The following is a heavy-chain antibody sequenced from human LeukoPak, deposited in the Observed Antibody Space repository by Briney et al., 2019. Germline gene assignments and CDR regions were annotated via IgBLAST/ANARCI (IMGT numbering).Heavy chain of an antibody. D-gene: IGHD3-10*01. CDR2: IKEDGSVK. J-gene: IGHJ4*02. CDR1: GFTFSRYW. Sequence: PGGSLRLSCVGSGFTFSRYWMSWVRQAPGKGLEWVANIKEDGSVKYYVESVKGRFTISRDNAKNSLYLQMNSLRAEDTAVYYCAASITMFDYWGQGTLVTVSS. V-gene: IGHV3-7*02. CDR3: AASITMFDY.